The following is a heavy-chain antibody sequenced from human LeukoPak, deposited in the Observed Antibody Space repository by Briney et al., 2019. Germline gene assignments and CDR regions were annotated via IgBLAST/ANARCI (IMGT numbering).Heavy chain of an antibody. CDR2: IYHSGST. V-gene: IGHV4-30-2*01. CDR1: GGSISSGGYS. D-gene: IGHD3-16*02. CDR3: ARGALNDYVWGSYRYYFDY. J-gene: IGHJ4*02. Sequence: SETLSLTCAVSGGSISSGGYSWSWIRQPPGKGLEWIGYIYHSGSTYYNPYLKSRVTISVDRSKNQFSLKLSSVTAADTAVYYCARGALNDYVWGSYRYYFDYWGQGTLVTVSS.